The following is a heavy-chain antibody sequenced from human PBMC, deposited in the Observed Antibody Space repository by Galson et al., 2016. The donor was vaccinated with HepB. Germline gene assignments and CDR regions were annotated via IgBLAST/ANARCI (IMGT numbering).Heavy chain of an antibody. D-gene: IGHD4-17*01. CDR3: ARAVSWDYGDYAGY. CDR2: IRWNSVTI. V-gene: IGHV3-9*01. J-gene: IGHJ4*02. CDR1: GFTFDDYA. Sequence: SLRLSCAASGFTFDDYAMHWVRQAPGKGLEWVSGIRWNSVTIGYADSVKGRFTISRDNAKNSLYLQMNSLRAEDTAVYYCARAVSWDYGDYAGYWGQGTLVTVSS.